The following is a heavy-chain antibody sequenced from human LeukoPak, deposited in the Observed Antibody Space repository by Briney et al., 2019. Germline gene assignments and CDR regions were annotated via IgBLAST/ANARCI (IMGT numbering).Heavy chain of an antibody. V-gene: IGHV5-10-1*01. J-gene: IGHJ4*02. CDR1: GSTFSNYW. Sequence: GGSLKISCQCSGSTFSNYWISWVRQLPGKGLEWMGRIDPSDSYTNYSPSFQGHVTISADKSISTAYLQWNSLKASDTAIYYCARQEYSGSYYVYWGQGTLVTVSS. CDR3: ARQEYSGSYYVY. D-gene: IGHD1-26*01. CDR2: IDPSDSYT.